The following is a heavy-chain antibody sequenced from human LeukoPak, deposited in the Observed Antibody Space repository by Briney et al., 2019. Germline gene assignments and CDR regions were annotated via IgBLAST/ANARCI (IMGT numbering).Heavy chain of an antibody. CDR1: GFTFSSYA. J-gene: IGHJ6*02. CDR3: AREYCSSTSWYYGMDV. D-gene: IGHD2-2*01. V-gene: IGHV3-30-3*01. Sequence: GGSLRLSCAASGFTFSSYAMHWVRQAPGKGLEWVAVISYDGSNKYYADPVKGRFTISRDNSKNTLYLQMNSLRAEDTAVYYCAREYCSSTSWYYGMDVWGQGTTVTVSS. CDR2: ISYDGSNK.